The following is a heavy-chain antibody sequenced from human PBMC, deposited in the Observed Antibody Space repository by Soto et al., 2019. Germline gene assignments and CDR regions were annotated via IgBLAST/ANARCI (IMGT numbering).Heavy chain of an antibody. CDR2: IYWDDDK. CDR3: IQSRCGGDCLQSYASHYYYGMDV. D-gene: IGHD2-21*02. CDR1: GFSLSTSGVG. J-gene: IGHJ6*02. V-gene: IGHV2-5*02. Sequence: ITLKESGPPLVKPTQTLTLTCTFSGFSLSTSGVGVGWIRQPPGKALEWLALIYWDDDKRYSPSLRSRLTISKDTSKHQVVLTMTNMDPVDTATYYCIQSRCGGDCLQSYASHYYYGMDVWGQGTTVTVSS.